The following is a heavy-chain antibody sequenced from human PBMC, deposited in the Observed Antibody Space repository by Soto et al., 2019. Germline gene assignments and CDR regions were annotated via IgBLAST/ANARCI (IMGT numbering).Heavy chain of an antibody. Sequence: SETLSLTCTVSGGSISSGENFWNWIRQSPGKGLEWIGYIHHSGSTYYNPSLKSRLTISVDTSKNQISLKLNSVTAADTAVYYCARDTGTYPYYFDYWGQGTLVTVSS. CDR1: GGSISSGENF. J-gene: IGHJ4*02. CDR3: ARDTGTYPYYFDY. V-gene: IGHV4-30-4*01. CDR2: IHHSGST. D-gene: IGHD1-26*01.